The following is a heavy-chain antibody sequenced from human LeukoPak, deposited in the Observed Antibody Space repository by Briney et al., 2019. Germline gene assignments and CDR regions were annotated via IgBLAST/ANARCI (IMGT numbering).Heavy chain of an antibody. D-gene: IGHD6-13*01. V-gene: IGHV3-23*01. CDR3: ALLPGYSSGWYEVNY. J-gene: IGHJ4*02. Sequence: GGSLRLSCAASEFTFSSYAMSWVRQAPGKGLEWVSGISGSGGSTYYADSVKGRFTISRDNSRNTLYLQMNSPRAEDTDVYYCALLPGYSSGWYEVNYWGQGTLVTVSS. CDR2: ISGSGGST. CDR1: EFTFSSYA.